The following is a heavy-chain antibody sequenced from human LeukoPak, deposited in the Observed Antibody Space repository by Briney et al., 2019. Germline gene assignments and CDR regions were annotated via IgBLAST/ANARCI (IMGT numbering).Heavy chain of an antibody. V-gene: IGHV4-34*01. CDR3: ARMTTVAVDGYYFDY. D-gene: IGHD4-17*01. CDR1: GGSFSGYY. CDR2: INHSGST. Sequence: SETLSLTCAVYGGSFSGYYWSWIRQPPGKGLEWIGEINHSGSTNYNPSLKSRVTMSVDTSKNQFSLKLSSVTAADTAVYYCARMTTVAVDGYYFDYWGQGTLVTVSS. J-gene: IGHJ4*02.